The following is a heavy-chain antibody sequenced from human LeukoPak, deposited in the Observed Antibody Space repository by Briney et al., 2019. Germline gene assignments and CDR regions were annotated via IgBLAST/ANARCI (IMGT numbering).Heavy chain of an antibody. J-gene: IGHJ6*02. CDR3: ARDRVVVVAATVRYYYYGMDV. Sequence: ASVKVSCKASGGTFSSYAMHWVRQAPGKGLEYVSAISSNGGSTYYANSVKGRFTISRDNSKNTLYLQMGSLRAEDMAVYYCARDRVVVVAATVRYYYYGMDVWGQGTTVTVSS. V-gene: IGHV3-64*01. CDR1: GGTFSSYA. D-gene: IGHD2-15*01. CDR2: ISSNGGST.